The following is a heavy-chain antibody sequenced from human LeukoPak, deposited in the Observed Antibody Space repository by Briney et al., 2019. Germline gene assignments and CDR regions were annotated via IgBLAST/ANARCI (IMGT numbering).Heavy chain of an antibody. CDR3: AKDSGSGRYAFDI. CDR1: GFNIEGHN. Sequence: GSLKLSCAASGFNIEGHNMHWVRQAPGKGLEWVSFIQHDGGRKWYVDSVKGRFTISRDNSKNTLSLQMNDLRLKDTAVYYCAKDSGSGRYAFDIWGQGTIVTVSS. V-gene: IGHV3-30*02. J-gene: IGHJ3*02. CDR2: IQHDGGRK. D-gene: IGHD3-10*01.